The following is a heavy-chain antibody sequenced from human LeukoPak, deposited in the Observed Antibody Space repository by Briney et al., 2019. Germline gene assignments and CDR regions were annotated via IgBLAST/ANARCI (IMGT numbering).Heavy chain of an antibody. J-gene: IGHJ4*02. CDR1: GYTFTGYY. Sequence: GASVKVSCKASGYTFTGYYMHWVRQAPGQGLEWMGWINPNSGGTNYAQKFQGRVTMTRDTSISTAYMELSRLRSDDTAVYYCATDLVEYCSSTSCYLGDYWGQGTLVTVSS. CDR2: INPNSGGT. V-gene: IGHV1-2*02. D-gene: IGHD2-2*01. CDR3: ATDLVEYCSSTSCYLGDY.